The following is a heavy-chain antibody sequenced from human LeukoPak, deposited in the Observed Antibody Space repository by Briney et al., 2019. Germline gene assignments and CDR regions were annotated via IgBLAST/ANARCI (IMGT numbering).Heavy chain of an antibody. V-gene: IGHV4-59*01. CDR1: GGSISSYY. CDR2: IYYSGST. J-gene: IGHJ5*02. CDR3: ARASTSSGWYGHRDDWFDP. Sequence: PSETLSLTCTVSGGSISSYYWSWIRQPPAKGLEWIGYIYYSGSTNYNPSLTSRVTISVDTSKNQFSLKLSSVTAADTAVYYCARASTSSGWYGHRDDWFDPWGQGTLVTVSS. D-gene: IGHD6-19*01.